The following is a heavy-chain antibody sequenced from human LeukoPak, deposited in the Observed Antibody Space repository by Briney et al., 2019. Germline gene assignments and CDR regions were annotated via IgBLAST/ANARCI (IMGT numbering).Heavy chain of an antibody. CDR3: ASTLRQDAFDI. CDR1: GLTFSSYS. J-gene: IGHJ3*02. D-gene: IGHD4-17*01. CDR2: ISSSSSYI. V-gene: IGHV3-21*01. Sequence: GGSLRLSCAASGLTFSSYSMNWVRQAPGKGLEWVSSISSSSSYIYYADSVKGRFTISRDNAKNSLYLQMNSLRAEDTAVYYCASTLRQDAFDIWGQGTMVTVSS.